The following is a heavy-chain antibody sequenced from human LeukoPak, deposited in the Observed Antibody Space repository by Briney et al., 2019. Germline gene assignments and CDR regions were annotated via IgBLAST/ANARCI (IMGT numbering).Heavy chain of an antibody. CDR3: ARGTRRVGIGH. J-gene: IGHJ4*02. Sequence: SQTLSLTCGISGDSVSSNSAAWNWLRQSPSRGFEWLGSTYYRSKWYKDYAPFVKSRITINPDTSKNQFSLQLNSVTPEDTAVYYCARGTRRVGIGHWGQGTLVTVSS. V-gene: IGHV6-1*01. CDR1: GDSVSSNSAA. CDR2: TYYRSKWYK. D-gene: IGHD1-14*01.